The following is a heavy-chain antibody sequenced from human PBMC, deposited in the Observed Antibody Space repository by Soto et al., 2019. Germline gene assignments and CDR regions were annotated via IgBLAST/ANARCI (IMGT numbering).Heavy chain of an antibody. D-gene: IGHD2-8*01. CDR3: ARDQGITTAGLYSMYYYGMDV. CDR1: GYTFTSSG. CDR2: ISTDNGNT. V-gene: IGHV1-18*01. J-gene: IGHJ6*02. Sequence: ASVKVSCKASGYTFTSSGISWVRQAPGQGLEWMGWISTDNGNTNYAQHLQGRVSMTTDTSTSTAYMDLRSLRSDDTAVYYCARDQGITTAGLYSMYYYGMDVWGQGTTVYVS.